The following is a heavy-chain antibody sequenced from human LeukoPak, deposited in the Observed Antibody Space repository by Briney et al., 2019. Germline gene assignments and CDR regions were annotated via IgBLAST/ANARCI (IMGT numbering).Heavy chain of an antibody. CDR2: ISHSGRT. J-gene: IGHJ3*02. D-gene: IGHD3-22*01. Sequence: PSETLSLTCAVYGGSFSGSYWSWIRQPPGKGLEWIGEISHSGRTSYNPSLKSRVTISIDASTKQFSMQLSSVTAADTAVYYCARSYYYDSNDAFDIWAKGQWSPSLQ. CDR3: ARSYYYDSNDAFDI. V-gene: IGHV4-34*01. CDR1: GGSFSGSY.